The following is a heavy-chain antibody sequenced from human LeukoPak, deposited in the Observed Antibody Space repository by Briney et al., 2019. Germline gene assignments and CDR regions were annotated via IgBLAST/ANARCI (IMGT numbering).Heavy chain of an antibody. Sequence: PGGSLRLSCAASGFTFSFYWMNWVRQSPGKGLEWVSFITNTKSTIYYADSVKGRFTISRDNAKNSLYLQMNSLRAEDTAVYYCASSQGSWPDYFDYWGQGILVTVSS. CDR3: ASSQGSWPDYFDY. D-gene: IGHD6-13*01. CDR2: ITNTKSTI. J-gene: IGHJ4*02. V-gene: IGHV3-48*01. CDR1: GFTFSFYW.